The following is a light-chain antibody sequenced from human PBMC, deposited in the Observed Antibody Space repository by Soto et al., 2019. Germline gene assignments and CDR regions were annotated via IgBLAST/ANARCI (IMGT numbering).Light chain of an antibody. CDR2: DAY. CDR1: QSINNR. CDR3: QQFIDGWT. V-gene: IGKV1-5*01. J-gene: IGKJ1*01. Sequence: IQMTQSPSTLSASIGDRVTITCRASQSINNRLAWYQQMPGKAPNLLIYDAYSLESGVPSRFRGSGSETEFTLTISGLQPDDFATYYCQQFIDGWTFGQGTKVDIK.